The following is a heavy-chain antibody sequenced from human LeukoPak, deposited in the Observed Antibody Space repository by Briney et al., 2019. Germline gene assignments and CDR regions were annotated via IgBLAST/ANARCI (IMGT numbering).Heavy chain of an antibody. D-gene: IGHD1-1*01. J-gene: IGHJ4*02. CDR3: VKGLVQTTMSYSVDY. CDR1: GFTFSDFY. V-gene: IGHV3-30*18. CDR2: ISSDGNNN. Sequence: GGSLRLSCAASGFTFSDFYMSWVRQTPVKGLEWITLISSDGNNNVYADSVKGRFTISRDNSRNTLYLQMNSLRAEDTAVYYCVKGLVQTTMSYSVDYWGQGALVTVSS.